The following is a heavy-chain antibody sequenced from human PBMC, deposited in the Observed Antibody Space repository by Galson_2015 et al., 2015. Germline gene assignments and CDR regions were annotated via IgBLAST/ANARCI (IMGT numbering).Heavy chain of an antibody. V-gene: IGHV2-5*02. CDR2: IYWDDDK. CDR3: ARALSRSAFDI. Sequence: PALVKPTQTLALTCTLSGFSLSTSGVGVGWIRQPPGKALEWLALIYWDDDKRYSPSLKSRLTITKDTSKNQVVLTMTNMDPVDTATYYCARALSRSAFDIWGQGTMVAASS. J-gene: IGHJ3*02. CDR1: GFSLSTSGVG. D-gene: IGHD2/OR15-2a*01.